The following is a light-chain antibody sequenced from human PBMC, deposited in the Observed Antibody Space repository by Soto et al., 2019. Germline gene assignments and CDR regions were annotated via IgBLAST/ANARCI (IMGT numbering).Light chain of an antibody. CDR3: CSYAGNNTLV. CDR1: SSNIGGYNF. J-gene: IGLJ3*02. CDR2: EVS. V-gene: IGLV2-23*02. Sequence: QSVLTQPASVSGSRGQSITISCTGTSSNIGGYNFVSWYRQYPGKAPELIIYEVSQRPSTFFNRFSGSKSGNTASLTVSGLQSDDEADYYCCSYAGNNTLVFGGGTKLTVL.